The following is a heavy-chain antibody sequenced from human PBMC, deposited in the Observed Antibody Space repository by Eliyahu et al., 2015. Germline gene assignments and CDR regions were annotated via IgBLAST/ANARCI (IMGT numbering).Heavy chain of an antibody. V-gene: IGHV1-8*01. Sequence: QVQLVQSGAEVKKPGASVKVSCKASGYTFTSYDINGVRQATGQGLEWMGWMNPNSGNTGYAQKFQGRVTMTRNTSISTAYMELSSLRSEDTAVYYCAIFEEGEHEKVFDYWGQGTLVTVSS. J-gene: IGHJ4*02. D-gene: IGHD1-26*01. CDR2: MNPNSGNT. CDR3: AIFEEGEHEKVFDY. CDR1: GYTFTSYD.